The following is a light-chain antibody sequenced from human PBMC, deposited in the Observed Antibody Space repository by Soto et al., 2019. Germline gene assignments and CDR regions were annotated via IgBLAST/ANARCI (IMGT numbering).Light chain of an antibody. Sequence: DIQMTQSPSSLSASVGDRVTITCRASQDLDRWLAWYQQKPGQAPKLLIYAATSLQDGVPLRFSGSGSGADFTLTISALQPEDFATYYCQQANSLPLTFGGGTKVDIK. J-gene: IGKJ4*01. CDR2: AAT. CDR1: QDLDRW. CDR3: QQANSLPLT. V-gene: IGKV1-12*01.